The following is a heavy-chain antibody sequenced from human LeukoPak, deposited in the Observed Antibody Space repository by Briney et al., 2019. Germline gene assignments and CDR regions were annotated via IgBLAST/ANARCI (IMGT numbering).Heavy chain of an antibody. CDR3: ARDRANRGIFGVVPRGDAFDI. Sequence: PGGSLRLSCAASGFTFSNYWMSWVRQAPGKGLEWVANIKQDGSEKYYVDSVKGRFTVSRDNAKNSLYLQMNSLRAEDTAVYYCARDRANRGIFGVVPRGDAFDIWGQGTMVTVSS. CDR1: GFTFSNYW. V-gene: IGHV3-7*01. D-gene: IGHD3-3*01. CDR2: IKQDGSEK. J-gene: IGHJ3*02.